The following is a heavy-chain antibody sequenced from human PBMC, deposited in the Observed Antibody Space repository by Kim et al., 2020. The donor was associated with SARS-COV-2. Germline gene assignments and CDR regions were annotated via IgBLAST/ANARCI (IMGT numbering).Heavy chain of an antibody. D-gene: IGHD3-22*01. CDR3: TYDSSGRDAFDI. Sequence: KYSQKFQGRVTSTRDTSASTAYMELSSLRSEDTAVYYCTYDSSGRDAFDIWGQGTMVTVSS. J-gene: IGHJ3*02. V-gene: IGHV1-3*01.